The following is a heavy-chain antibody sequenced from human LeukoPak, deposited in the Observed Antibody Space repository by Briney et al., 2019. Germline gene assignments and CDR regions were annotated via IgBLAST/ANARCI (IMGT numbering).Heavy chain of an antibody. D-gene: IGHD5-12*01. CDR2: ISYDGSNK. CDR1: GFTFSSYA. V-gene: IGHV3-30*04. CDR3: ATASSRANY. J-gene: IGHJ4*02. Sequence: GRSLRLSCAASGFTFSSYAMHWVRQAPGKGLEWVAVISYDGSNKYYADSVKGRFTISRDNSKNTLYLQMNSLRAEDTAVYYCATASSRANYWGQGTLVTVSS.